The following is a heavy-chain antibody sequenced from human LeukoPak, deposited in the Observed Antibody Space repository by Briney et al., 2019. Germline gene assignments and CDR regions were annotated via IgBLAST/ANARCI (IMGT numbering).Heavy chain of an antibody. J-gene: IGHJ2*01. CDR2: IGTAGGT. CDR3: ARGPSYCSGGSCYPEWYFDL. V-gene: IGHV3-13*01. Sequence: GGSLRLSCAASGFTFSSYDMHWVRQATGKGLEWVSAIGTAGGTYYPGSVKGRFTISRENAKNSLYLQMNSLRAGDTAVYYCARGPSYCSGGSCYPEWYFDLWGRGTLVTVSS. CDR1: GFTFSSYD. D-gene: IGHD2-15*01.